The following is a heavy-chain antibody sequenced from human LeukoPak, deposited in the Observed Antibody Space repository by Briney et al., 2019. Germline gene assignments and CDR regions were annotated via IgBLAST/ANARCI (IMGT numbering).Heavy chain of an antibody. V-gene: IGHV1-2*02. Sequence: ASVKVSCKASGYTFTSYDINWVRQATGQGLEWMGWMNPNSGGTNYAQKFQGRVTMTRDTSISTAYMELSRLRSDDTAVYYCARVVGGSGSYYIGWFDPWGQGTLVTVSS. J-gene: IGHJ5*02. CDR3: ARVVGGSGSYYIGWFDP. CDR2: MNPNSGGT. CDR1: GYTFTSYD. D-gene: IGHD3-10*01.